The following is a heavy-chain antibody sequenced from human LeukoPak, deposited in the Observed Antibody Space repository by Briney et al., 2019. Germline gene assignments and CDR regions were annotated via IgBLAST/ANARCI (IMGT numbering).Heavy chain of an antibody. CDR2: IYSGGST. Sequence: GGSLRLSCAASGFTVSSNYMSWVRQAPGKGLEWVSVIYSGGSTYYADSVKGRFTISRDNSKNTLYLQMNSLRAEDTAVYYCARVFTFYGDYGDLDYWGQGTLVTVSS. D-gene: IGHD4-17*01. CDR3: ARVFTFYGDYGDLDY. J-gene: IGHJ4*02. V-gene: IGHV3-53*01. CDR1: GFTVSSNY.